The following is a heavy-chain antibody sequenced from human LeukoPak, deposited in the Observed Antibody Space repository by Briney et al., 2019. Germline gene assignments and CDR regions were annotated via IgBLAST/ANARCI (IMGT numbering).Heavy chain of an antibody. CDR2: ISAYNGNT. J-gene: IGHJ6*02. CDR1: GYTFTSYG. CDR3: ARVRAVTTLNHYYYYGMDV. Sequence: GASVKVYCKASGYTFTSYGISWVRQAPGQGLEWMGWISAYNGNTNYAQKLQGRVTMTTDTSTSTAYMELRSLRSDDTAVYYCARVRAVTTLNHYYYYGMDVWGQGTTVTVSS. D-gene: IGHD4-17*01. V-gene: IGHV1-18*01.